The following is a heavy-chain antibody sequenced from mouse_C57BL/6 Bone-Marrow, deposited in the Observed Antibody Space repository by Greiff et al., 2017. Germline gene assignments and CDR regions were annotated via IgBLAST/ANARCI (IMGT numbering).Heavy chain of an antibody. D-gene: IGHD1-1*01. J-gene: IGHJ2*01. CDR3: AGENYYGSSSFDY. Sequence: VKVVESGPGLVQPSQSLSITCTVSGFSLTSYGVHWVRQSPGKGLEWLGVIWSGGSTDYNAAFISRLSISKDNSKSQVFFKMNSLQADDTAIYYCAGENYYGSSSFDYWGQGTTLTVSS. CDR1: GFSLTSYG. CDR2: IWSGGST. V-gene: IGHV2-2*01.